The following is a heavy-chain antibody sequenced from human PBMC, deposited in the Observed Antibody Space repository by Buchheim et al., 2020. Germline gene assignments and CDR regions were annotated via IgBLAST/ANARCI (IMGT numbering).Heavy chain of an antibody. CDR1: GFTFSSYG. D-gene: IGHD6-6*01. CDR2: ISYDGSNK. V-gene: IGHV3-30*18. Sequence: QVQLVESGGGVVQPGRSLRLSCAASGFTFSSYGMHWVRQAPGKGLEWVAVISYDGSNKYYADSVKGRFTISRDNSKNTLYLQMNSLRAEDTAVYYCAKGVGSSSPPFDPWGQGTL. CDR3: AKGVGSSSPPFDP. J-gene: IGHJ5*02.